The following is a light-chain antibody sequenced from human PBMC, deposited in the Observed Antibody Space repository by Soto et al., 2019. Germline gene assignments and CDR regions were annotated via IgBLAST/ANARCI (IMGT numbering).Light chain of an antibody. V-gene: IGLV2-23*02. J-gene: IGLJ3*02. CDR1: SSDVGSYNL. Sequence: QSALTQPASVSGSPGQSITISCTGTSSDVGSYNLVSWYQHHPGKAPKLMIYEVSKRPSGVSNRFSGSKSGNTASLTISGHQAEDEADYYYCSYAGSSTWVFGGGTKLTVL. CDR3: CSYAGSSTWV. CDR2: EVS.